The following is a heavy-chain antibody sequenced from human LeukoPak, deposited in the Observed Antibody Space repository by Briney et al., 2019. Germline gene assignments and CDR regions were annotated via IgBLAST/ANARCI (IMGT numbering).Heavy chain of an antibody. V-gene: IGHV3-21*04. CDR2: ISSSSSYI. CDR1: GFTFSSYS. D-gene: IGHD1-26*01. CDR3: AKETGRGSYYFWFDY. J-gene: IGHJ4*02. Sequence: GGSLRLSCAASGFTFSSYSMNWVRQAPGKGLEWVSSISSSSSYIYYADSVKGRFTISRDNAKNSLYLQMNSLRAEDTAVYYCAKETGRGSYYFWFDYWGQGTLVTVSS.